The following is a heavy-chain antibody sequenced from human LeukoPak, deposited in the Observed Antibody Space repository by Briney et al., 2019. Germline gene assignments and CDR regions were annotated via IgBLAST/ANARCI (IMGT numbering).Heavy chain of an antibody. CDR3: ATTGYCSSTSCSNWFDP. V-gene: IGHV1-24*01. D-gene: IGHD2-2*01. CDR2: FDAEDGET. J-gene: IGHJ5*02. CDR1: GYTLTELS. Sequence: ASVKVSCKVSGYTLTELSMHWVRQAPGKGLEWMGGFDAEDGETIYAQKFQGRVTMTEDTSTDTAYMELSSLRSEDTAVYYCATTGYCSSTSCSNWFDPWGQGTQVTVSS.